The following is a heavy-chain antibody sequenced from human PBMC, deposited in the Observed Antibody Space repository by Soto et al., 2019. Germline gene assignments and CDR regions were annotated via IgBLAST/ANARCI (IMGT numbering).Heavy chain of an antibody. Sequence: EVQLVGSGGTLVQPGGSLKLSCAASGFTFSGSAVHWVRQASGKGLEWVGRIRNKASNHVTAYAASVKGRFTISRDDSENTAYLQMNSLETEDTAVYYCCSTGRSTNWFLDIWGRGTLVTVSS. CDR1: GFTFSGSA. CDR3: CSTGRSTNWFLDI. J-gene: IGHJ2*01. CDR2: IRNKASNHVT. V-gene: IGHV3-73*02. D-gene: IGHD1-26*01.